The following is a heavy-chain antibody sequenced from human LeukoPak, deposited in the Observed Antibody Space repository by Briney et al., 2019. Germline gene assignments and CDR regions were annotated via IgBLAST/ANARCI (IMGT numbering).Heavy chain of an antibody. CDR1: GGSISSGDYY. CDR3: ARVRYSSSWIGY. D-gene: IGHD6-13*01. CDR2: IYYSGST. J-gene: IGHJ4*02. Sequence: SQTLSLTCTVSGGSISSGDYYWSWIRQPPGKGLEWIGYIYYSGSTYYNPSLKSRITISVDTSKNQFSLKLSSVTAADTAVYYCARVRYSSSWIGYWGQGTLVTVSS. V-gene: IGHV4-30-4*01.